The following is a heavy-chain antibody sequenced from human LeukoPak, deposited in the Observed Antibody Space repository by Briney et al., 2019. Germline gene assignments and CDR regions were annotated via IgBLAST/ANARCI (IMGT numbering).Heavy chain of an antibody. D-gene: IGHD3-10*02. CDR1: GFTFSSYE. CDR2: ISSSGSTI. Sequence: PGGSLRLSCAASGFTFSSYEMNWVRQAPGKGLEWVSYISSSGSTIYYADSVKGRFTISRDNAKNSLCLQMNGLRAEDTAVYYCAELGITMIGGVWGKGTTVTISS. CDR3: AELGITMIGGV. V-gene: IGHV3-48*03. J-gene: IGHJ6*04.